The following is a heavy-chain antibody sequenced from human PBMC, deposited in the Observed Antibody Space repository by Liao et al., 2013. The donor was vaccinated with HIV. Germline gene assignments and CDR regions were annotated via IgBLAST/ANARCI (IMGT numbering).Heavy chain of an antibody. J-gene: IGHJ2*01. CDR3: ARVVGGSYLHWYVDL. V-gene: IGHV4-61*02. Sequence: QVQLQESGPGLVKPSQTLSLTCTVSGGSISSGSYYWSWIRQPAGKGLEWIGRIYTSGVTNYNPSLKSRFTISIDTSKNQFSLQLSSVTAADTAVYFCARVVGGSYLHWYVDLWGRGTLVTVSS. CDR2: IYTSGVT. CDR1: GGSISSGSYY. D-gene: IGHD1-26*01.